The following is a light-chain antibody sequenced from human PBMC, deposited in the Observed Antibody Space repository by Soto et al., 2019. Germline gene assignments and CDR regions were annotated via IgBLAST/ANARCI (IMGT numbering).Light chain of an antibody. V-gene: IGLV2-14*01. CDR3: TSYSRYRVLV. J-gene: IGLJ3*02. CDR2: EVS. CDR1: SSHIGGYKY. Sequence: QSVLTPPAPVSPPPRHPIPTSPPPPSSHIGGYKYVSWYQQHPGKAPKLIIFEVSNRPSGVSDRFSGSNSGNTASLTISGLQAEDEADYYCTSYSRYRVLVFGGGTKVTVL.